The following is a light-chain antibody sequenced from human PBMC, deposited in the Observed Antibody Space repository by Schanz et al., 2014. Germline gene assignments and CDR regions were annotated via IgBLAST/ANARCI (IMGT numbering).Light chain of an antibody. CDR2: EVS. Sequence: QSALTQPPSASGSPGQSVTISCTGTSSDVGGYNFVSWYQQIPGKAPKLMIYEVSNRPSGVPDRFSGSKSGNTASLTISGLQAEDEADYYCSSYTGSGTLWVFGGGTKLTVL. V-gene: IGLV2-18*02. CDR3: SSYTGSGTLWV. CDR1: SSDVGGYNF. J-gene: IGLJ3*02.